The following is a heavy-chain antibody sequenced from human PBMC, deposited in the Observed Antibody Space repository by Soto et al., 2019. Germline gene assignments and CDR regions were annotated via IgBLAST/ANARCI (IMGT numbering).Heavy chain of an antibody. CDR1: GGSISSGGYY. CDR3: TRDGYYSGGSCSSDAFDI. V-gene: IGHV4-31*03. Sequence: QVQLQESGPGLVKPSQTLSLTCTVSGGSISSGGYYWSWIRQHPWKGLEWIWYIYYSWSTYYNPSLKSRVTIALGTSKNLCSLRVSSGTAAATAVYYCTRDGYYSGGSCSSDAFDIWGQGTMVTVSS. D-gene: IGHD2-15*01. CDR2: IYYSWST. J-gene: IGHJ3*02.